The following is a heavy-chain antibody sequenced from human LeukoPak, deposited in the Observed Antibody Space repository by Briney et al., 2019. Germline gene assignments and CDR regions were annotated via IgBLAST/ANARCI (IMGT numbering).Heavy chain of an antibody. J-gene: IGHJ5*02. D-gene: IGHD6-13*01. CDR3: ARAYIAAGWFDP. CDR2: INHSGST. CDR1: GGSFSGYY. Sequence: SETLSLTWAVYGGSFSGYYWSWIRQPPGKGLEWIGEINHSGSTNYNPSLKSRVTISVDTSKNQFSLKLSSVTAADTAVYFGARAYIAAGWFDPWGQGTLVTVSS. V-gene: IGHV4-34*01.